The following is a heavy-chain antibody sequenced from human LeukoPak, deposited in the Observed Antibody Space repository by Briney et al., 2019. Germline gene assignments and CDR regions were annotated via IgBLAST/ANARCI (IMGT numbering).Heavy chain of an antibody. CDR3: ARAVPAAIRKVTNWFDP. Sequence: ASVKVSCKASGYTFTSYDINWVRQATGQGLEWMGWMNPNSGNTGYAQKFQGRVTMTRNTSISTAYMGLSSLRSEDTAVYYCARAVPAAIRKVTNWFDPWGQGTLVTVSS. CDR2: MNPNSGNT. J-gene: IGHJ5*02. D-gene: IGHD2-2*01. V-gene: IGHV1-8*01. CDR1: GYTFTSYD.